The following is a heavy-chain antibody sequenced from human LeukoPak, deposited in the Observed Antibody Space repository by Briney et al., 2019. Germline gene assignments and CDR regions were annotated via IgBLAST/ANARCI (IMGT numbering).Heavy chain of an antibody. V-gene: IGHV1-18*01. CDR2: ISAYNGNT. CDR3: ARVELDDYGDYYWYFDL. D-gene: IGHD4-17*01. J-gene: IGHJ2*01. Sequence: ASVKVSCKASGYTFTIYGISWVRQAPGQGLEWVGWISAYNGNTNYAQKLQGRVTMTTDTSTSTAYMELRSLRSDDTAVYYCARVELDDYGDYYWYFDLWGRGTLVTVSS. CDR1: GYTFTIYG.